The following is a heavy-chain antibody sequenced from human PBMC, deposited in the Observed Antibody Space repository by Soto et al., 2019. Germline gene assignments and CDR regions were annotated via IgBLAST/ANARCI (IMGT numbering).Heavy chain of an antibody. V-gene: IGHV3-23*01. CDR3: AKGLGEFSYYGMDV. D-gene: IGHD3-10*01. CDR2: ISGSGGTT. Sequence: GGSLRLSCAASGFTFTTHAMNWVRQAPGKGLEWVSSISGSGGTTDYADSVKGRFTISRDNSKNTLYLQMNSLRAEDTAVYYCAKGLGEFSYYGMDVWGQGTTVTVSS. CDR1: GFTFTTHA. J-gene: IGHJ6*02.